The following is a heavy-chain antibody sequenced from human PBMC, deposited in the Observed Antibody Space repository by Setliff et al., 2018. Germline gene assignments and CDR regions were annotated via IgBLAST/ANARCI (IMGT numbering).Heavy chain of an antibody. Sequence: SETLSLTCTVSGASISSGGYYWTWIRQPAGKALEWIGHISPSGSTTYNPSLKRRVTISPDTSKNQFSLKLSPVTAADTAVYYCARRIVGAVDGFDIWGQGTMVTVSS. J-gene: IGHJ3*02. CDR3: ARRIVGAVDGFDI. D-gene: IGHD1-26*01. CDR2: ISPSGST. V-gene: IGHV4-61*09. CDR1: GASISSGGYY.